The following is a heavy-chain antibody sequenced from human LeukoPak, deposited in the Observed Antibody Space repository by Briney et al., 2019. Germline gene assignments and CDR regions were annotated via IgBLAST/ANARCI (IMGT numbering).Heavy chain of an antibody. V-gene: IGHV3-23*01. CDR3: ARGRPTSKNWFDP. CDR2: IGGSGYDT. J-gene: IGHJ5*02. Sequence: GGSLRLSCAASGFTFDDYGMSWVRQAPGKGLEWVPAIGGSGYDTYYADSVKGRFTISRDNSKNTLYLQMNSPRSEDTAVYYCARGRPTSKNWFDPWGQGTLVTVSS. CDR1: GFTFDDYG.